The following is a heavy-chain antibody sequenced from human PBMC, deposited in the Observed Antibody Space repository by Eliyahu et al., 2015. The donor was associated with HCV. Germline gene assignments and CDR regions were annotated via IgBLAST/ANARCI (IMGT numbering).Heavy chain of an antibody. D-gene: IGHD6-19*01. CDR2: INHSGST. V-gene: IGHV4-34*01. J-gene: IGHJ4*02. CDR1: GGSFSGYY. Sequence: QVQLQQWGAGLLKPSETLSLTCAVYGGSFSGYYWSWIRQPPGKGLEWIGEINHSGSTNYNPSLKSRVTISVDTSKNQFSLKLSSVTAADTAVYYCARRGVGQLVRGIAVAGFDYWGQGTLVTVSS. CDR3: ARRGVGQLVRGIAVAGFDY.